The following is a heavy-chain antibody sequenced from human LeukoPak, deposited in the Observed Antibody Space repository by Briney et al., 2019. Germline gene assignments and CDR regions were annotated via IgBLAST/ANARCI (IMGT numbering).Heavy chain of an antibody. J-gene: IGHJ4*02. Sequence: GGSLRLSCAASGFTFSSYSMNWVRQAPGKGLEWVSSISSSSSYIYYADSAKGRFTISRDNAKNSLYLQMNSLRAEDTAVYYCARESVWGSYRYTPFDYWGQGTLVTVSS. D-gene: IGHD3-16*02. CDR2: ISSSSSYI. CDR1: GFTFSSYS. V-gene: IGHV3-21*01. CDR3: ARESVWGSYRYTPFDY.